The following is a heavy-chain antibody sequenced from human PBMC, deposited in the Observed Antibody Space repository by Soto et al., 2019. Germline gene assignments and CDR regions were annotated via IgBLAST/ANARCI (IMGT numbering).Heavy chain of an antibody. CDR3: AKDLVGYCSSTSCQFHYYGMDV. V-gene: IGHV3-23*01. J-gene: IGHJ6*02. CDR2: ISGSGGST. Sequence: GGSLRLSCAASGFTFSCYAMSWVRQAPGKGLEWVSAISGSGGSTYYADSVKGRFTISRDNSKNTLYLQMNSLRAEDTAVYYCAKDLVGYCSSTSCQFHYYGMDVWGQGTTVTVSS. CDR1: GFTFSCYA. D-gene: IGHD2-2*01.